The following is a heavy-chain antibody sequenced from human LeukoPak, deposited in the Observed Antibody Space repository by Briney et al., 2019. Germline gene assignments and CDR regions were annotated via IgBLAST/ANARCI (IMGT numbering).Heavy chain of an antibody. CDR2: IIPIFGTA. D-gene: IGHD5-12*01. J-gene: IGHJ4*02. V-gene: IGHV1-69*13. Sequence: SVKVSCKASGYTFTGYYMHWVRQAPGQGLEWMGGIIPIFGTANYAQKFQGRVTITADESTSTAYMELSSLRSEDTAVYYCAREYSGYDDYWGQGTLVTVSS. CDR3: AREYSGYDDY. CDR1: GYTFTGYY.